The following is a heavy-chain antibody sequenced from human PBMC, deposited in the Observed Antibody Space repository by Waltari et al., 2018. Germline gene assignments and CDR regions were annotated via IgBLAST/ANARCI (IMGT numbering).Heavy chain of an antibody. CDR2: IYHSGST. CDR1: GGSISSDGYY. Sequence: QVQLQESGPGLVKPSQTLSLTCTVSGGSISSDGYYWSWIRQHPGKGLEWIGYIYHSGSTNYNPSLKSRVTISVDTSKNQFSLKLSSVTAADTAVYYCARDHPGHSFDYWGQGTLVTVSS. V-gene: IGHV4-31*03. J-gene: IGHJ4*02. CDR3: ARDHPGHSFDY.